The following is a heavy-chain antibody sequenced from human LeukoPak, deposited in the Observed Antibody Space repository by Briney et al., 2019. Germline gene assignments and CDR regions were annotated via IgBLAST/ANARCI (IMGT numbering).Heavy chain of an antibody. D-gene: IGHD3-22*01. CDR1: GGSISSYY. V-gene: IGHV4-39*01. CDR3: ARLSKITMIVVV. Sequence: SETLSLTCTVSGGSISSYYWGWIRQPPGKGLEWIGSIYYSGSTYYNPSLKSRVTISVDTSKNQFSLKLSSVTAADTAVYYCARLSKITMIVVVGGQGTLVTVSS. CDR2: IYYSGST. J-gene: IGHJ4*02.